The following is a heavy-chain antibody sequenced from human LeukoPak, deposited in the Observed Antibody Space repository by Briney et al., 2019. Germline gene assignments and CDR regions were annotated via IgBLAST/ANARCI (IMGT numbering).Heavy chain of an antibody. CDR2: TYWDDDK. J-gene: IGHJ4*02. V-gene: IGHV2-5*02. CDR3: ARREVKLDYFDF. D-gene: IGHD1-1*01. Sequence: SGPTLVKPTQTLTLTCTFSGFSLSTSGVGVGWIRQPPGKALEWLALTYWDDDKRYSPYLKSRLTITKDTSKNQVVIIMTNMDPMDTATYYCARREVKLDYFDFWGQGTLVTVSS. CDR1: GFSLSTSGVG.